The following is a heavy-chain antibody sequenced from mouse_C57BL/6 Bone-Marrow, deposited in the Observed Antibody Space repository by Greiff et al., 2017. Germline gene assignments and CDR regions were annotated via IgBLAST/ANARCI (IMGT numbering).Heavy chain of an antibody. CDR3: ARGSSGYNFDY. D-gene: IGHD3-2*02. Sequence: QVQLQQPGAELVRPGTSVKLSCKASGYTFTSYWMHWVKQRPGQGLEWIGVIDPSDSYTNYNQKFKGKATLTVDTSSSTAYMPLSSLTSEDSAVYYCARGSSGYNFDYWGQGTTLTVSS. V-gene: IGHV1-59*01. CDR2: IDPSDSYT. CDR1: GYTFTSYW. J-gene: IGHJ2*01.